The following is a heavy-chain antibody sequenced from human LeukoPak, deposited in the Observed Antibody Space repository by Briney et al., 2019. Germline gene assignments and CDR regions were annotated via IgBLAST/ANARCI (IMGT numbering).Heavy chain of an antibody. CDR2: IYYSGST. CDR3: AREAVTTRAFDY. CDR1: GASISSGAYY. D-gene: IGHD4-17*01. V-gene: IGHV4-31*03. J-gene: IGHJ4*02. Sequence: SETLSLTCTVSGASISSGAYYWNWIRQHPGEGLEWIAYIYYSGSTYYNPSLKSRVTISVDTTKNQFSLKLSSVTAADTAVYYCAREAVTTRAFDYWGQGTLVTVSS.